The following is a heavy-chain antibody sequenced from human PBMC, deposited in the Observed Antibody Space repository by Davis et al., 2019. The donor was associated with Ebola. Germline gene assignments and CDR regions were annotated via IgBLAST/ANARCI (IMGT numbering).Heavy chain of an antibody. CDR1: GYTFTTYG. Sequence: AASVKVSCKSSGYTFTTYGISWVRQAPGQGLEWVGSITTYNGNTYYAQKFQGRVTLTTDTSTSTAYMDVRSLRSDDSAVYYCATRSGRSWYIYWGQGTLVTVSS. D-gene: IGHD6-13*01. CDR3: ATRSGRSWYIY. V-gene: IGHV1-18*01. J-gene: IGHJ4*02. CDR2: ITTYNGNT.